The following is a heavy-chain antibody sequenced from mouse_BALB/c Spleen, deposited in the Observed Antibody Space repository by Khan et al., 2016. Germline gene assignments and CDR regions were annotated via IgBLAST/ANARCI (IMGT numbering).Heavy chain of an antibody. CDR1: GFDFSRYW. D-gene: IGHD1-1*01. Sequence: EVKLLESGGGLVQPGGSLKLSCAASGFDFSRYWMNWVRQAPGKGLEWIGEINSDSSTINYTPSLKDKFIISRDNANNTLYLQMSKVRSEDTALYYCAREDYYAWFPYWGQGTLVTVSA. CDR3: AREDYYAWFPY. J-gene: IGHJ3*01. CDR2: INSDSSTI. V-gene: IGHV4-1*02.